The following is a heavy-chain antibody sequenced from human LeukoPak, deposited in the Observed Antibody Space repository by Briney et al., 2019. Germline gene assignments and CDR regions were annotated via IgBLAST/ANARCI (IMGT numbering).Heavy chain of an antibody. V-gene: IGHV3-7*01. CDR1: GFTFISFL. CDR3: ARGNIPGAGRFDP. Sequence: GGSLRLSCAASGFTFISFLMSWVRQAPGKGLDWVASIKQDATEKFYVDSVKGRFTISRDNAKTSVYLEMNSLRVEDTAVYYCARGNIPGAGRFDPWGQGTLVTVSS. CDR2: IKQDATEK. J-gene: IGHJ5*02. D-gene: IGHD6-13*01.